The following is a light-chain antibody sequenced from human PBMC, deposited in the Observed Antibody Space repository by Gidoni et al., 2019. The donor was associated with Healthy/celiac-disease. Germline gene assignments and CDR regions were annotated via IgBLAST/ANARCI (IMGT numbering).Light chain of an antibody. CDR3: QQYYSTPYT. J-gene: IGKJ2*01. CDR1: QSVLYSSNNKNY. Sequence: DIVMTQSPDSRAVSLGERATINCKSSQSVLYSSNNKNYLAWYQQKPGHPPKLLIYWASTRESGVPDRFSCSGSGTDFTLTISSLQAEDVAVYYCQQYYSTPYTFGQGTKLEIK. V-gene: IGKV4-1*01. CDR2: WAS.